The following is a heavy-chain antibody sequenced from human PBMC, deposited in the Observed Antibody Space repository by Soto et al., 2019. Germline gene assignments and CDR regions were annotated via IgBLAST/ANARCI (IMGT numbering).Heavy chain of an antibody. D-gene: IGHD2-2*01. V-gene: IGHV1-46*01. J-gene: IGHJ4*02. CDR3: ARDSVVVPAAHYYFDY. CDR2: INPSGGST. Sequence: VSCKASGYTFTQYYMHWVRQAPGQGLEWMGIINPSGGSTLYAQKFQGRVTLTRDTSTSTVYMELSSLRSEDTALYYCARDSVVVPAAHYYFDYWGQGTLVTSPQ. CDR1: GYTFTQYY.